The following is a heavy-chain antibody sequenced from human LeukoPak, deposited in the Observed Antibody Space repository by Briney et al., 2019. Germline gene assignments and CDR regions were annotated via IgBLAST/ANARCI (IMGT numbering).Heavy chain of an antibody. CDR2: VSGDGGAT. J-gene: IGHJ4*02. CDR3: AKGETSDTRHFDY. V-gene: IGHV3-23*01. Sequence: PGGSLRLSCAASAFTFRSYSMNWVRQAPGKGLEWVSIVSGDGGATLYADPVKGRFTISRDNSKNTLYLQMNSLRAEDTAVYYCAKGETSDTRHFDYWGQGTLVTVSS. CDR1: AFTFRSYS. D-gene: IGHD2-2*01.